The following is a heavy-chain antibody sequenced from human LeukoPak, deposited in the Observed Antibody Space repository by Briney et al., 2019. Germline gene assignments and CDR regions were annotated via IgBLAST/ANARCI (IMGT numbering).Heavy chain of an antibody. CDR3: ARGGSPIFYYYIDV. J-gene: IGHJ6*03. V-gene: IGHV1-2*02. CDR2: INPNSGGT. Sequence: ASVKVSCTASGSTFTDYFMHWGRQAPGPGLEWMGWINPNSGGTNYAQRFQGRGTMTRDTSTTTAYMAPSSLRSDATAVYYCARGGSPIFYYYIDVWGKGTTVTISS. D-gene: IGHD2-21*01. CDR1: GSTFTDYF.